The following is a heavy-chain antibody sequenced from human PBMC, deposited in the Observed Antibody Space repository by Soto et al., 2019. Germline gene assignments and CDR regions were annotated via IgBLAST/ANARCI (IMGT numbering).Heavy chain of an antibody. D-gene: IGHD6-6*01. CDR1: GFTVSSSY. CDR2: MYAGGTT. V-gene: IGHV3-66*01. CDR3: AREFRDGSNTRLAFDP. Sequence: EMQLVQSGEGLVQPGGSLRLSCAASGFTVSSSYMTWVRHVPGKGLEWVSVMYAGGTTYYANSVKGRFTFSRDNSKNMMYLQMNNLRAEDTAMYYSAREFRDGSNTRLAFDPWGQGTLVTVSS. J-gene: IGHJ5*02.